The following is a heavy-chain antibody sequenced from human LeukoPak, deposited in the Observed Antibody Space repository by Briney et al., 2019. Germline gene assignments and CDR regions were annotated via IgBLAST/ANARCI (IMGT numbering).Heavy chain of an antibody. CDR3: ARDPGGIAARLLKFDP. CDR1: GGSFSGYY. CDR2: INHSGST. J-gene: IGHJ5*02. Sequence: SETLSLTCAVYGGSFSGYYWSWIRQPPGKGLEWIGEINHSGSTNYNPSLKSRVTISVDTSKNQFSPKLSSVTAADTAVYYCARDPGGIAARLLKFDPWGQGTLVTVSS. V-gene: IGHV4-34*01. D-gene: IGHD6-6*01.